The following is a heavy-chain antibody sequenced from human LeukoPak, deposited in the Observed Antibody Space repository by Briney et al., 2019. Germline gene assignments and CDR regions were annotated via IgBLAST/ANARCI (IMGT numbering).Heavy chain of an antibody. CDR1: GYSFTSYW. D-gene: IGHD2-15*01. Sequence: GESLKISCKGSGYSFTSYWIRWVRQMPGKGLEWMGRIDPSASHTPHSPSFQANVPISVDQSISTAYLQWSSLKASDTAMYYCARRVAGSYYFDYWGQGTLVTVSS. V-gene: IGHV5-10-1*01. J-gene: IGHJ4*02. CDR2: IDPSASHT. CDR3: ARRVAGSYYFDY.